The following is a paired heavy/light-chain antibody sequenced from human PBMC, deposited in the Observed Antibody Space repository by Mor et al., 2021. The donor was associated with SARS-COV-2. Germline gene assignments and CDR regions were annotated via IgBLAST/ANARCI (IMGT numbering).Heavy chain of an antibody. Sequence: QLQLQESGPGLLKPSETLSLTCTVSGDSISTTSYYWGWVRQPPGKGLEWIASVYNSGYTYYNPSLKSRVTMSMDTSKNQFSLRLNSVTAADTAVYFCARDRRDYGDYECFDYWGQGAPVTVSS. V-gene: IGHV4-39*02. D-gene: IGHD4-17*01. CDR2: VYNSGYT. CDR1: GDSISTTSYY. CDR3: ARDRRDYGDYECFDY. J-gene: IGHJ4*02.
Light chain of an antibody. CDR3: SSCAGSSTIVL. CDR1: SSNIGVYKY. V-gene: IGLV2-8*01. CDR2: EVS. J-gene: IGLJ2*01. Sequence: QSALTQPPSASGSPGQSVTISCTGASSNIGVYKYVSWYQQHPGKAPKLIIYEVSKRPSGVPDRFSGSRSGNTASLTVSGLQAEDEADYYCSSCAGSSTIVLFGGGTKLTVL.